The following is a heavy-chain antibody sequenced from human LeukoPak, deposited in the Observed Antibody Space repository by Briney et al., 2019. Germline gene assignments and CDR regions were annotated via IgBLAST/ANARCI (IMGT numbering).Heavy chain of an antibody. Sequence: PGGSLRLSCAASGFTFSSYSMNWVRQAPGKGLEWVSYISSSSSTIYYADSVKGRFTISRDNSKNTLYLQMNSLRAEDTAVYYCARDIPRRVVVRLYYYYGMDVWGQGTTVTVSS. CDR3: ARDIPRRVVVRLYYYYGMDV. CDR2: ISSSSSTI. CDR1: GFTFSSYS. D-gene: IGHD2-21*01. J-gene: IGHJ6*02. V-gene: IGHV3-48*01.